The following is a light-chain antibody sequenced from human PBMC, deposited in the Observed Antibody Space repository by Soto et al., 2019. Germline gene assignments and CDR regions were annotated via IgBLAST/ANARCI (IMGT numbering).Light chain of an antibody. Sequence: QSALTQPASVSGSPGQSITISCTGTSSDVGGYNYVSWYQQHPGKAPKVMIYEVTTRPSGVSTRFSGSKSGNTASLTISGLQAEDEADYHCSSYSSSGTLFVFGTGTKVTVL. CDR3: SSYSSSGTLFV. CDR1: SSDVGGYNY. V-gene: IGLV2-14*01. J-gene: IGLJ1*01. CDR2: EVT.